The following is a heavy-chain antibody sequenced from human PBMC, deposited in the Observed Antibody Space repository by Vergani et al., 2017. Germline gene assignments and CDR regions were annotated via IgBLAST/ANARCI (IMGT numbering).Heavy chain of an antibody. D-gene: IGHD3-22*01. CDR1: GFTFSSYG. Sequence: VQLVESGGGVVQPGRSLRLSCAASGFTFSSYGMHWVRQAPGKGLEWVSSISSSSSYIYYADSVKGRFTISRDNAKNSLYLQMNSLRAEDTAVYYCARDDSSGNECWFDPWGQGTLVTVSS. CDR3: ARDDSSGNECWFDP. J-gene: IGHJ5*02. V-gene: IGHV3-21*01. CDR2: ISSSSSYI.